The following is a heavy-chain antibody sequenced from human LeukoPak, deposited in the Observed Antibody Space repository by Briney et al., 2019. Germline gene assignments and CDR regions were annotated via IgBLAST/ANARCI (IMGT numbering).Heavy chain of an antibody. D-gene: IGHD2-15*01. V-gene: IGHV5-51*01. J-gene: IGHJ4*02. CDR3: ARRFAEPSGARFYFDS. CDR2: IYPGDSDT. CDR1: GYKFTSYW. Sequence: GESLKISCKASGYKFTSYWIGWVRQMPGKGLEWMGLIYPGDSDTRYSPSFKGQANISADKSINTAYLQWRSLKASDTATYYCARRFAEPSGARFYFDSWGQGTLVAVSS.